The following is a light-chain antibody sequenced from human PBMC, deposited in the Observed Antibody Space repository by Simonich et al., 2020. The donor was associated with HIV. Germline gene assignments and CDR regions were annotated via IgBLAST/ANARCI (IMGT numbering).Light chain of an antibody. J-gene: IGKJ4*01. CDR2: GAS. V-gene: IGKV3-20*01. CDR3: QQYDDWLLLT. Sequence: EIVLTQSPGTLSLSPGERATLSCRASQSVTSTFLAWYQQKPGQAPRLLIDGASSRATGIPARFSGSWSGTEFTLTITSMQSEDFAIYYCQQYDDWLLLTFGGGTKVEI. CDR1: QSVTSTF.